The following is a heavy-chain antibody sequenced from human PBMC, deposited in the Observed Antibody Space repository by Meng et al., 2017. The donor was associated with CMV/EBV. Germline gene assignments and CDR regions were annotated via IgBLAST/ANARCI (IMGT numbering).Heavy chain of an antibody. CDR3: ARDRIAVAGTSGSFDY. V-gene: IGHV3-13*01. J-gene: IGHJ4*02. D-gene: IGHD6-19*01. CDR1: GFTFSSYD. Sequence: GGSLRLSCAASGFTFSSYDMHWVRQATGKGLEWVSAIGTAGDTYYPGSVKGRFTISRDNSKNTLYLQMNSLRAEDTAVYYCARDRIAVAGTSGSFDYWGQGTLVTAPQ. CDR2: IGTAGDT.